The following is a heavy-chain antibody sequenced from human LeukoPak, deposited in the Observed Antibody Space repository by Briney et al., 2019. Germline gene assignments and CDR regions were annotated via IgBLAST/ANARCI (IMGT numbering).Heavy chain of an antibody. CDR1: GGSISSGGYY. Sequence: PSETLSLTCTVSGGSISSGGYYWSWIRQHPGKGLEWIGYIYYSGSTYYNPSLKSRVTISVDTSKNQFSLKLSSVTAADTAVYYCAREAGTTPSGDAFDIWGQGTMVTVSS. CDR2: IYYSGST. V-gene: IGHV4-31*03. J-gene: IGHJ3*02. CDR3: AREAGTTPSGDAFDI. D-gene: IGHD1-7*01.